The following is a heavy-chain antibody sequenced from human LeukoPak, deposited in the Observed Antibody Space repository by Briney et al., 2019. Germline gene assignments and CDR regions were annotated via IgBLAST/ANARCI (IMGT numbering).Heavy chain of an antibody. D-gene: IGHD6-13*01. CDR1: GGTFSSSA. V-gene: IGHV1-69*05. Sequence: SVKVSCKASGGTFSSSAINWVRQAPGQGLEWMGGSIPIFGTANYAQKFQGRVTITTDESTSTAYMELSSLRSEDTAVYYCARAFPISSTRLGAFDPWGQGPLVTVSP. J-gene: IGHJ5*02. CDR2: SIPIFGTA. CDR3: ARAFPISSTRLGAFDP.